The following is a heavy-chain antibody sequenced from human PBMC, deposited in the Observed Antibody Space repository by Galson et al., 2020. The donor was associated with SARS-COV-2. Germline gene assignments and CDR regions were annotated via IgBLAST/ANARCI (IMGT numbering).Heavy chain of an antibody. CDR1: GFTFSSYS. V-gene: IGHV3-48*01. J-gene: IGHJ4*02. D-gene: IGHD2-2*03. CDR2: ISSSSSTI. Sequence: AGSLRLSCAASGFTFSSYSMNWVRQAPGTGLEWVSYISSSSSTIYYADSVKGRFTISRDNAKNSLYLQMNSLRAEDTAVYYCAREGMDSGVSFDSWGQGTLVPVSS. CDR3: AREGMDSGVSFDS.